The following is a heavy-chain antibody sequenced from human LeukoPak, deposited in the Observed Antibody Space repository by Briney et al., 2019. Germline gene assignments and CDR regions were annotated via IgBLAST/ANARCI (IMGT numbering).Heavy chain of an antibody. Sequence: PGGSLRLSCAASGFTFSDYYMSWIRQAPGKGLEWVSYISSSGSTIYYADSVKGRFTISRDNAKNSLYLQMNRLRAEDTAVYYCARENYYGSGSYYKTFDYWGQGTLVTVSS. CDR3: ARENYYGSGSYYKTFDY. J-gene: IGHJ4*02. CDR1: GFTFSDYY. D-gene: IGHD3-10*01. CDR2: ISSSGSTI. V-gene: IGHV3-11*01.